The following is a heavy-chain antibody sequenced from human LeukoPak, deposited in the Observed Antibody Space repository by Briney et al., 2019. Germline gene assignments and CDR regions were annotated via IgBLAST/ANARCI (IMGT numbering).Heavy chain of an antibody. CDR3: AKAGMTTVSTSFDD. Sequence: GGSLRLSCAASGFTFSSYGMHWVRQAPGKGLEWVAVISYDGSNKYYAESVKGRFTISRDNSKNTLYLQMNSLRAEDTAVYYCAKAGMTTVSTSFDDWGQGTLVTVSS. CDR1: GFTFSSYG. V-gene: IGHV3-30*18. D-gene: IGHD4-17*01. J-gene: IGHJ4*02. CDR2: ISYDGSNK.